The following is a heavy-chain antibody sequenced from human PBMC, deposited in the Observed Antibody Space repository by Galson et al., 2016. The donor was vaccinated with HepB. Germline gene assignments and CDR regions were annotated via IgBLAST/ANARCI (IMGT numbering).Heavy chain of an antibody. CDR3: AKEEKQLQYLDWGLWALDY. D-gene: IGHD3-9*01. CDR2: ISYDGSIK. CDR1: GFSFSSYA. V-gene: IGHV3-30*18. J-gene: IGHJ4*02. Sequence: SLRLSCAASGFSFSSYAMHWVRQAPGKGLEWVAVISYDGSIKYYGDSVKGRFSISRGNSKNTLYLQMNSLGAEDTAVYYCAKEEKQLQYLDWGLWALDYWGQGGLVTVPP.